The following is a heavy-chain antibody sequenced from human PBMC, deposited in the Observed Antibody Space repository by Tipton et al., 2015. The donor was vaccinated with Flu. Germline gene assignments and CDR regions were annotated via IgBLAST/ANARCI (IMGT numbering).Heavy chain of an antibody. CDR2: INQDGSAK. V-gene: IGHV3-7*01. CDR1: GFTFSSVW. D-gene: IGHD5-12*01. Sequence: QLVQSGGGLVQPGGSLRLSCAASGFTFSSVWVNWVRQAPGKGLEWVANINQDGSAKYYVDSVKGRFTISRDNAKNSLFLQMNSLRAEDTAIYYCASEFISGHWGQGTLVTVSS. J-gene: IGHJ4*02. CDR3: ASEFISGH.